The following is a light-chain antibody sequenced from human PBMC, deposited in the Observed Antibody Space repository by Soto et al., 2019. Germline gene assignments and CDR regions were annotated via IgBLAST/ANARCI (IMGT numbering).Light chain of an antibody. Sequence: LSLSPGQRATLSCRASQSVDTTFFAWYQKKPGQAPRLLIYGASKRDTGIPDRFSGSGSGTDFTLIISRLEPEDFAVYYCQQYMSSVTFGQGTKVEIK. CDR1: QSVDTTF. V-gene: IGKV3-20*01. CDR3: QQYMSSVT. CDR2: GAS. J-gene: IGKJ1*01.